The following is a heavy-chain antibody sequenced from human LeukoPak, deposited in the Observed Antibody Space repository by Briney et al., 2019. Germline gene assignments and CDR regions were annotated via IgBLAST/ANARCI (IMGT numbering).Heavy chain of an antibody. CDR1: GFTFSSYG. Sequence: GGSLRLSCAASGFTFSSYGMHWVRQAPGKGLEWVAVISYDGSNKYYADSVKGRFTISRDNSKNTLYLQMNSLRAEDTAVYYCAKSRRSDCSGGSCLLLYYYYYMDVWGKGTTVTVSS. V-gene: IGHV3-30*18. D-gene: IGHD2-15*01. CDR3: AKSRRSDCSGGSCLLLYYYYYMDV. J-gene: IGHJ6*03. CDR2: ISYDGSNK.